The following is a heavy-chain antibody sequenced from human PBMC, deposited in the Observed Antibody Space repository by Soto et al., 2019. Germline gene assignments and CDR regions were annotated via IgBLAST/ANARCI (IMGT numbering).Heavy chain of an antibody. CDR2: ISGSGGST. CDR1: GFTFSSYA. Sequence: GGSLRLSCAASGFTFSSYAMSWVRQAPGKGLEWVSAISGSGGSTYYADSVKGRFTISRDNSKNTLYLQMNSLRAEDTAVYYCAKGLEYSSSGGMDVWGQGTTVTVSS. CDR3: AKGLEYSSSGGMDV. D-gene: IGHD6-6*01. V-gene: IGHV3-23*01. J-gene: IGHJ6*02.